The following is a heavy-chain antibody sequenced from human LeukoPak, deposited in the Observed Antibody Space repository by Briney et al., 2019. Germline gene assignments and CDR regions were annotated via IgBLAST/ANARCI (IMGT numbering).Heavy chain of an antibody. CDR2: IIPILGIA. CDR1: GGTFSSYT. CDR3: ARDRDYYDCSGLPRR. V-gene: IGHV1-69*04. Sequence: SVKVSCKASGGTFSSYTISWVRQAPGQGLEWMGRIIPILGIANYAQKSQGRVTITADKSTSTAYMELSSLRSEDTAVYYCARDRDYYDCSGLPRRWGQGTLVTVSS. J-gene: IGHJ4*02. D-gene: IGHD3-22*01.